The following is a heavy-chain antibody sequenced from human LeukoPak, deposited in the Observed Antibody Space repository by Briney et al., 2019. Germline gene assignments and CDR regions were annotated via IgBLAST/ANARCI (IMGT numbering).Heavy chain of an antibody. CDR1: GFTFSSYW. V-gene: IGHV3-48*04. CDR3: ARDNYDSSTPYYFDY. Sequence: GGSLRLSCAASGFTFSSYWMSWVRQAPGKGLEWLSYISSSGSTIYYADSMKGRFTISRDNAKNSLYLQMNSLRAEDTAVYYCARDNYDSSTPYYFDYWGQGTLVTVSS. J-gene: IGHJ4*02. CDR2: ISSSGSTI. D-gene: IGHD3-22*01.